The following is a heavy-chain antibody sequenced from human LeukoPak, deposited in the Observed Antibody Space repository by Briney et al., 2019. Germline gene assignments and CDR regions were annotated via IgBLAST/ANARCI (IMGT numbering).Heavy chain of an antibody. Sequence: GGSLRLSCAASGFTFSSYAVSWVRQAPEKGLEWVSTISGSGGGTYYADSVKGRFTISRDDSKNTLYLQMNSLRAEDTAVYYCAKDLGRYRNNYFDYWGQGTLVTVSS. CDR1: GFTFSSYA. V-gene: IGHV3-23*01. J-gene: IGHJ4*02. CDR3: AKDLGRYRNNYFDY. D-gene: IGHD1-26*01. CDR2: ISGSGGGT.